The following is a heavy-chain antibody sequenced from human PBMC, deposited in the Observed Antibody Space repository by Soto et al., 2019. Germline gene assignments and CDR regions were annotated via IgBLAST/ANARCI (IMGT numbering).Heavy chain of an antibody. V-gene: IGHV4-34*01. CDR1: GGSFSGYY. Sequence: SETLSLTCAVYGGSFSGYYWTWIRQPPGTGLEWIGEINHSGSTNYNPSLKSRVTISVDTSKNQFSLKPTSATAADTAVYYCARSLVGATTLGFDYWGQGTLVTVSS. CDR2: INHSGST. D-gene: IGHD1-26*01. J-gene: IGHJ4*02. CDR3: ARSLVGATTLGFDY.